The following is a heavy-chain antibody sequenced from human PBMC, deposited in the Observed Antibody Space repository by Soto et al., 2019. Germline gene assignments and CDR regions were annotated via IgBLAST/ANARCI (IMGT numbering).Heavy chain of an antibody. Sequence: GSLRLSCAASGFTFSSYAMSWVRQAPGKGLEWVSAISGSGGSTYYADSVKGRFTISRDNSKNTLYLQMNSLRAEDTAVYYCAKDRSDRDAFDIWGQGTMVTVSS. D-gene: IGHD6-19*01. J-gene: IGHJ3*02. CDR1: GFTFSSYA. V-gene: IGHV3-23*01. CDR2: ISGSGGST. CDR3: AKDRSDRDAFDI.